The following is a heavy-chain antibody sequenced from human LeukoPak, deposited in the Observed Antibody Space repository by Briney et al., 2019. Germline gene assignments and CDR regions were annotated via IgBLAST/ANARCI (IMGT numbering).Heavy chain of an antibody. CDR2: ISYDGGNK. J-gene: IGHJ4*02. CDR1: GFTFRSYG. Sequence: GGSLRLSCAASGFTFRSYGMHWVRQAPGKGLEWVAVISYDGGNKYYADSVKGRFTISRDNSKNTLYLQMNSLGTEDTAVYYCAKDIGEGGQWAFNYWGQGTLVTVSS. D-gene: IGHD3-10*01. V-gene: IGHV3-30*18. CDR3: AKDIGEGGQWAFNY.